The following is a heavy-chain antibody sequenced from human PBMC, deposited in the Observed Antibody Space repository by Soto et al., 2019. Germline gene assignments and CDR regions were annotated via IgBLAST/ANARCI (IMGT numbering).Heavy chain of an antibody. J-gene: IGHJ3*02. CDR2: ISSSGSTI. CDR1: GFTFSDYY. V-gene: IGHV3-11*01. CDR3: ARDHGVYYGSGRGGAFDI. Sequence: GGSLRLSCAASGFTFSDYYMSWIRQAPGKGLEWVSYISSSGSTIYYADSVKGRFTISRDNAKNSLYLQMNSLRAEDTAVYYCARDHGVYYGSGRGGAFDIWGQGTMVTVSS. D-gene: IGHD3-10*01.